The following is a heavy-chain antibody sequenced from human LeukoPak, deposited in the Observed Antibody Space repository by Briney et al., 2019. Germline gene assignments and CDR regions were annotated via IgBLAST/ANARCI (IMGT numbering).Heavy chain of an antibody. CDR3: AKDRETTASGTFEH. V-gene: IGHV3-30*18. D-gene: IGHD6-13*01. J-gene: IGHJ4*02. CDR1: GFSFSIYG. Sequence: PGGSLRLSCAASGFSFSIYGMHWVRQAPGKGLEWVAVISEDGKNKYYADSVKGRITISRDNSRNTVHLQMNSLRGEDTAEYYCAKDRETTASGTFEHWGQGTLVTVSS. CDR2: ISEDGKNK.